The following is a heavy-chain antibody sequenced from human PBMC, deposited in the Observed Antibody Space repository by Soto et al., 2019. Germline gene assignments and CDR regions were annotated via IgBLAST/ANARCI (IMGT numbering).Heavy chain of an antibody. CDR1: GFTVSSNY. V-gene: IGHV3-53*02. Sequence: EVQLVETGGGLIQPGGSLRLSCAASGFTVSSNYVSWVRQAPXXXXXXXXXXXXXXXXYYADPVKGRCTISXXXSKNTXXXXXXXXXXXXXXXXXXXXXXXXXXXXXXXXXXXXXXXXXFDIWGQGTKVTVSS. CDR2: XXXXXXX. J-gene: IGHJ3*02. CDR3: XXXXXXXXXXXXXXXXXXXXXXXFDI.